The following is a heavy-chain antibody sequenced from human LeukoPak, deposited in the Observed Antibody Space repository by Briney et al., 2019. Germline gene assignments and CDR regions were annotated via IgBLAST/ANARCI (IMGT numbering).Heavy chain of an antibody. CDR2: NAYDGSRA. V-gene: IGHV3-33*01. D-gene: IGHD1-14*01. CDR1: GFTFGGYG. CDR3: TRYNNDHFDY. Sequence: PGGSLRLFCAGSGFTFGGYGMHWFSQTPAKGLEWVAVNAYDGSRAFYADSVKGRFTISRDNPKNTMSVQMDDLRAEDTAVYYCTRYNNDHFDYWGQGTLVTVSS. J-gene: IGHJ4*02.